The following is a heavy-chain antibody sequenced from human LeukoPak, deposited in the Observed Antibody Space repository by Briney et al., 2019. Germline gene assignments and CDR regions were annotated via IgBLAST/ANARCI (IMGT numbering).Heavy chain of an antibody. CDR2: IRSSSSYI. V-gene: IGHV3-21*01. J-gene: IGHJ4*02. CDR3: ARGEDYVWVSYRPPAFDY. CDR1: GLTFSSYR. Sequence: GGSLRLSCALSGLTFSSYRMNWVRQAPGEGLEWVSSIRSSSSYIYYADSVKGRFTISRDNAKNSLYLQMNSLRAEDTAMYYCARGEDYVWVSYRPPAFDYWGQGTLVTVSS. D-gene: IGHD3-16*02.